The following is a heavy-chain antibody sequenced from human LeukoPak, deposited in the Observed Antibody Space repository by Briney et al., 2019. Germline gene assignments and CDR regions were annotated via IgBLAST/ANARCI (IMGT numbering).Heavy chain of an antibody. CDR3: ARGWLAETTVVTPYNY. V-gene: IGHV1-69*13. Sequence: SVKVSCKASGYTFTGYYMHWVRQAPGQGLEWMGGIIPIFGTAHYAQKFQGRVTITADESTSTAYMELRSLRSEDTAVYYCARGWLAETTVVTPYNYWGQGTLVTVSS. J-gene: IGHJ4*02. CDR1: GYTFTGYY. CDR2: IIPIFGTA. D-gene: IGHD4-23*01.